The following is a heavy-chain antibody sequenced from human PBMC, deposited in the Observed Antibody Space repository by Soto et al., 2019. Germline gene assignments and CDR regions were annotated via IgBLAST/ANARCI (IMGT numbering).Heavy chain of an antibody. D-gene: IGHD4-4*01. CDR2: ISSSSSYI. CDR1: GFTFSSYS. J-gene: IGHJ3*02. CDR3: ARGALQDDAFDI. Sequence: PGGSLRLSCAASGFTFSSYSMNWVRQAPGKGLEWVSSISSSSSYIYYADSVKGRFTISRDNAKNSLYLQMNSLRAEDTAVYYCARGALQDDAFDIWGQGTVVTVSS. V-gene: IGHV3-21*01.